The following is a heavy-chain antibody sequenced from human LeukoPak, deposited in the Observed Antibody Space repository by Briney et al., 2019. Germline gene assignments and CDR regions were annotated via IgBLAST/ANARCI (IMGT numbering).Heavy chain of an antibody. CDR1: GFTFSSYA. CDR3: AKGTGATLWIYYFDY. Sequence: PGRSLRLSCAASGFTFSSYAMSWVRQAPGKGMGWVSSISGSGGSTYYASSVKGGCTISRDNSKTTLYLQMNSLRAEDTAVYYCAKGTGATLWIYYFDYWGQGTLVTVSS. CDR2: ISGSGGST. J-gene: IGHJ4*02. D-gene: IGHD1-1*01. V-gene: IGHV3-23*01.